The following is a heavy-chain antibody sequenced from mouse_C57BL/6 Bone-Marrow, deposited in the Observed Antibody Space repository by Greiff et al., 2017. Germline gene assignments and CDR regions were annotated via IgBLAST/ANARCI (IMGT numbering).Heavy chain of an antibody. J-gene: IGHJ4*01. CDR1: GFTFSSYG. Sequence: EVQVVESGGDLVKPGGSLKLSCAASGFTFSSYGMSWVRQTPDKRLEWVATISSGGSYTYYPDSVKGRFTISRDNAKNTLYLQMSSLKSEDTAMYYCARRMIRAMDYWGQGTSVTVSS. V-gene: IGHV5-6*01. CDR2: ISSGGSYT. D-gene: IGHD2-4*01. CDR3: ARRMIRAMDY.